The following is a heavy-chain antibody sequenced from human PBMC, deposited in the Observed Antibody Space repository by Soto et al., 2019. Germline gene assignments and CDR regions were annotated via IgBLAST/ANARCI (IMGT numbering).Heavy chain of an antibody. CDR2: ISAFNGKT. CDR1: GYTFPNYG. J-gene: IGHJ4*02. V-gene: IGHV1-18*01. D-gene: IGHD5-12*01. Sequence: ASVKVSCKASGYTFPNYGINWVLQAPGQGLEWMGWISAFNGKTIYAQRFQGKFTMTTDTSATIAYMALRSLESDDTAVYYCARGQGDNGYDLQIDHWGQGTLVTVSS. CDR3: ARGQGDNGYDLQIDH.